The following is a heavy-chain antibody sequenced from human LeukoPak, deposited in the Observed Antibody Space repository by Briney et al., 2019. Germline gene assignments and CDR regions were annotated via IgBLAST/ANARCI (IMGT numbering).Heavy chain of an antibody. J-gene: IGHJ4*02. V-gene: IGHV3-48*04. Sequence: GGSLRLSCVASGFTFSTYWMHWVRQAPGKGLEWVSYISSSSSTIYYADSVKGRFTISRDNAKNSLYLQMNSLRAEDTAVYYCARDKGNDYWGQGTLVTVSS. CDR3: ARDKGNDY. CDR1: GFTFSTYW. CDR2: ISSSSSTI.